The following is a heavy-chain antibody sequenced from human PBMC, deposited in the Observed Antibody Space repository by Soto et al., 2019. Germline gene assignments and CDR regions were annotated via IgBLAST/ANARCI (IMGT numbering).Heavy chain of an antibody. CDR3: TKEKWATIFVVVTTFYDC. CDR1: GFTFSDYA. D-gene: IGHD3-3*01. Sequence: EVQLLESGGGLVQPGGSLRLSCAASGFTFSDYAMTWVRQAPGKGLAWVSTLSHSGEITYYADSVKGRFTISRDNSRNTLYLKMNSLRAGDTAIYYCTKEKWATIFVVVTTFYDCWGQVTLVTVSS. J-gene: IGHJ4*02. CDR2: LSHSGEIT. V-gene: IGHV3-23*01.